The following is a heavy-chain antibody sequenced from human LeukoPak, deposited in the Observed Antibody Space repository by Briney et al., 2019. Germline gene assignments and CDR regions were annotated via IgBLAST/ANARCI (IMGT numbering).Heavy chain of an antibody. V-gene: IGHV3-48*03. CDR2: ISSSGSTI. CDR3: AREDYGDAFDI. D-gene: IGHD4-17*01. Sequence: PGGSLRLSCAASGFTFSSYEMNWVRQAPGKGLDWVSYISSSGSTIYYADSVKGRFTISRDNAKNSLYLQMNSLIADDAAVYYCAREDYGDAFDIWGQGTMVTVSS. CDR1: GFTFSSYE. J-gene: IGHJ3*02.